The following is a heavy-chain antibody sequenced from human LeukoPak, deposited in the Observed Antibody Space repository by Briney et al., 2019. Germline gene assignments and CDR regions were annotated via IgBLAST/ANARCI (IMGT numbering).Heavy chain of an antibody. CDR2: IWYDGSNK. Sequence: GTSLRLSCAASGFTFSSYGMHWVRQAPGKGLEWVAVIWYDGSNKYYADSVKGRFTISRDNAKNSLYLQMNSLRAEDTAVYYCARGRRIAAAGLYYFDYWGQGTLVTVSS. CDR1: GFTFSSYG. J-gene: IGHJ4*02. CDR3: ARGRRIAAAGLYYFDY. D-gene: IGHD6-13*01. V-gene: IGHV3-33*01.